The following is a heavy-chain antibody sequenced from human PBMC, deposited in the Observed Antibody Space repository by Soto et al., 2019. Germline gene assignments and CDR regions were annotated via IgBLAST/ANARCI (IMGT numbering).Heavy chain of an antibody. J-gene: IGHJ4*02. D-gene: IGHD5-12*01. V-gene: IGHV3-23*01. CDR1: GFTFSSYA. Sequence: GESLKISCAASGFTFSSYAMSWVRQAPGKGLEWVSAISGSGGSTYYADSVKGRFTISRDNSKNTLYLQMNSLRDEDTAVYYCAKDIPHGIVATIFDYWGQGTLVTVSS. CDR2: ISGSGGST. CDR3: AKDIPHGIVATIFDY.